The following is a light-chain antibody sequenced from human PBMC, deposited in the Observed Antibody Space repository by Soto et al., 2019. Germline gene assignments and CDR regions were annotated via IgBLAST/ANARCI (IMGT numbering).Light chain of an antibody. Sequence: DIQITQSPSSLSKSVGDRVTITCRASQSISSYLNWYQQKPGKAPKLLIYAASSLQSGVPLRFSGSGSGTDFTLTISSLQPEDFATYYCQQTYSTPWTFGQGTKVDI. CDR3: QQTYSTPWT. CDR1: QSISSY. J-gene: IGKJ1*01. CDR2: AAS. V-gene: IGKV1-39*01.